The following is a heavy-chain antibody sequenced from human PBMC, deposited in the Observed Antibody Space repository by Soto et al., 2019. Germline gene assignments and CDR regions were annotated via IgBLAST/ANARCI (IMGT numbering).Heavy chain of an antibody. CDR2: ISGSGSSR. Sequence: GGSLRLSCAASGFTFSSYALSWVRQAPGKGLEWISAISGSGSSRYYADSVKGRFTISRDNSKNTLYLLINSLRAEDTAVYYCATATVEYRTSWPFDYWGKGTLVTLSS. CDR1: GFTFSSYA. V-gene: IGHV3-23*01. J-gene: IGHJ4*02. D-gene: IGHD2-2*01. CDR3: ATATVEYRTSWPFDY.